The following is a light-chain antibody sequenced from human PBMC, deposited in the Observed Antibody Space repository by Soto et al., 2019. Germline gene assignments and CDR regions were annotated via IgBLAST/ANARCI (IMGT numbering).Light chain of an antibody. CDR1: QSVSRN. V-gene: IGKV3D-15*01. CDR3: QQYNNWPLT. CDR2: DAS. J-gene: IGKJ4*01. Sequence: DIVLTQSPATLCLSPGGRATLSCRASQSVSRNLAWYQQKPGQAPRLLIYDASSRATGIPARFSGSGSGTEFTLTISSLQSEDFAVYYCQQYNNWPLTFGGGTKVDIK.